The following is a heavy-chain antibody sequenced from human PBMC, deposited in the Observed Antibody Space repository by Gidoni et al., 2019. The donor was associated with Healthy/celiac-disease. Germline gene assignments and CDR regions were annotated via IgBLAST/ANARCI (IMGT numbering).Heavy chain of an antibody. V-gene: IGHV6-1*01. CDR2: TYYRSKWYN. CDR3: ARWNGPSFDY. Sequence: QVQLQQSGPGRVKPSQTLSLTCSISGNSVSSNSAAWNWIRQSPSKGRELLGRTYYRSKWYNDYAVSVKSLITINPDTSKNQFSRHLNSLTPEDTALYYCARWNGPSFDYWGQGTLVTVSS. D-gene: IGHD1-1*01. CDR1: GNSVSSNSAA. J-gene: IGHJ4*02.